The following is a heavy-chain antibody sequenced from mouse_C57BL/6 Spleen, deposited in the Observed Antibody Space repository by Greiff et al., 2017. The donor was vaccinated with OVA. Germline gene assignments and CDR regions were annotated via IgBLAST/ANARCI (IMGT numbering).Heavy chain of an antibody. CDR3: AEGGKGGYAMDY. V-gene: IGHV1-15*01. CDR2: IDPETGGT. Sequence: VQLQQSGAELVRPGASVTLSCKASGYTFTDYEMHWVKQTPVHGLEWIGAIDPETGGTAYNQKFKGKAILTADKSSSTAYMELRSLTSEDSAVYYCAEGGKGGYAMDYWGQGTSVTVSS. J-gene: IGHJ4*01. CDR1: GYTFTDYE.